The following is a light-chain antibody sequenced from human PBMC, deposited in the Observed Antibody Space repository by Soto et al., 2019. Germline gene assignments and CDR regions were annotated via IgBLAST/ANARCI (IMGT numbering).Light chain of an antibody. CDR3: QHYNSYWT. J-gene: IGKJ1*01. CDR2: KAS. CDR1: QTISSW. Sequence: DIQMTQSPSTLSGSVGDRVTITCRASQTISSWLAWYQQKPGKAPKLLIYKASTLKSGVPSRFSGSGSGTEFTLTISSLHPDDFATYYCQHYNSYWTFGQGTKVDIK. V-gene: IGKV1-5*03.